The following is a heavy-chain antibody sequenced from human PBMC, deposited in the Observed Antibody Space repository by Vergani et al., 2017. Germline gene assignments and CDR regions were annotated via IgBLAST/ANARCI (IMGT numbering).Heavy chain of an antibody. CDR3: TREDSSGWYGIDY. CDR1: GFTFGDYA. D-gene: IGHD6-19*01. J-gene: IGHJ4*02. CDR2: IRSKAYGGTT. Sequence: EVQLVESGGGLVQPGRSLRLSCTASGFTFGDYAMSWVRQAPGKGLEWVGFIRSKAYGGTTEYAASVKGRFTISRDDSKSIAYLQMNSLKTEDTAVYYCTREDSSGWYGIDYWGQGTLVTVSS. V-gene: IGHV3-49*04.